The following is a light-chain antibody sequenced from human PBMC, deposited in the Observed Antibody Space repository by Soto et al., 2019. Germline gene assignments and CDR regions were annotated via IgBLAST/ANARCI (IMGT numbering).Light chain of an antibody. J-gene: IGKJ1*01. V-gene: IGKV1-33*01. CDR1: QDITNS. Sequence: DIPMTQSPSSLSASVGDRVTITCQASQDITNSLNWYQQKPGKAPKLLIYDASNLETGVPSRFSGSGTGTDFTFTISSLQPEDIATYDCQQYDNLPQTTFGQGTKVEI. CDR3: QQYDNLPQTT. CDR2: DAS.